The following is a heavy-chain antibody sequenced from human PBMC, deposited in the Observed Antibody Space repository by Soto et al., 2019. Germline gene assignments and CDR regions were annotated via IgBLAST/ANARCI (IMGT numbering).Heavy chain of an antibody. V-gene: IGHV1-18*04. CDR1: GYTFTSYC. CDR3: ARDRSGKWAAAGTVDY. J-gene: IGHJ4*02. D-gene: IGHD6-13*01. Sequence: ASVKVSCKASGYTFTSYCISWVRQAPGQGLEWMGWISAYNGNTNYAQKLQGRVTMTTDTSTSTAYMELRSLRSDDTAVYYCARDRSGKWAAAGTVDYWGQGTLVTVSS. CDR2: ISAYNGNT.